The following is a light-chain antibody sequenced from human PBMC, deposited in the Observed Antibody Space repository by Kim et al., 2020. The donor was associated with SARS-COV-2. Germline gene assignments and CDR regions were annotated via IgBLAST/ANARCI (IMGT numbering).Light chain of an antibody. V-gene: IGKV1-33*01. CDR3: QQYLNFLT. CDR1: QDISNY. J-gene: IGKJ4*01. CDR2: DAS. Sequence: SASVGDSVTSTCQASQDISNYLNWDQQKPGKVPKLLIYDASNLEPGVPSRFSGSGSGTDFIFTITSLQPEDIATYYCQQYLNFLTFGGGTKVEIK.